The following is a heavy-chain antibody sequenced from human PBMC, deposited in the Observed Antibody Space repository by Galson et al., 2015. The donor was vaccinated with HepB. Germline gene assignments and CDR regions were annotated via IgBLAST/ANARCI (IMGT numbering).Heavy chain of an antibody. CDR2: IRYDGSNK. Sequence: SLRLSCAASGFTFSSYGMHWVRQAPGKGLEWVAFIRYDGSNKYYADSVKGRFTISRDNSKNTLYLQMNSLRAEDTAVYYCAKGYGDYSAFDIWGQGTMVTVSS. CDR1: GFTFSSYG. J-gene: IGHJ3*02. CDR3: AKGYGDYSAFDI. V-gene: IGHV3-30*02. D-gene: IGHD4-17*01.